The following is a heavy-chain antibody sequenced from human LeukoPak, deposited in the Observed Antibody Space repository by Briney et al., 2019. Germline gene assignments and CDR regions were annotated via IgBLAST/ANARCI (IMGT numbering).Heavy chain of an antibody. CDR3: ARDHGSGSYWGAFYYYYYMDV. CDR1: GFTVSSNY. V-gene: IGHV3-66*01. D-gene: IGHD3-10*01. CDR2: IYSGGST. J-gene: IGHJ6*03. Sequence: GGSLRLSCAASGFTVSSNYMSWVRQAPGKGLEWVSVIYSGGSTYYADSVKGRFTISRDNSKNTLYLQMNSLRAEDTAVYYCARDHGSGSYWGAFYYYYYMDVWGKGTTVTISS.